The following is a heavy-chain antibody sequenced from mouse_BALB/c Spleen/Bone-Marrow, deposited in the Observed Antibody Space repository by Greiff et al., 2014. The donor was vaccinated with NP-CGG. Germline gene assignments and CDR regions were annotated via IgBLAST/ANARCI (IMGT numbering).Heavy chain of an antibody. V-gene: IGHV1-15*01. D-gene: IGHD2-2*01. CDR3: TREGIYFGYDVPMDY. Sequence: QVQLQQSGAELVRPGASVTLSCKASGYKFTDYEMHWVKQTPVHGLEWIGSIDPETGGTAYNQNFKGKATLTADRSSTTAYMELHSLTSEDSAVYYCTREGIYFGYDVPMDYWGQGTSVTVSS. CDR1: GYKFTDYE. CDR2: IDPETGGT. J-gene: IGHJ4*01.